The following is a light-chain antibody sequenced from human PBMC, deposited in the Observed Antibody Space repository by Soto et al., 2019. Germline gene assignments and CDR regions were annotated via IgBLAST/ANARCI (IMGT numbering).Light chain of an antibody. Sequence: EIVLTQSPATLSFSPGERATLSCGASAAVSSSYVAWYQQKSGLAPRLLIHDASSRATGIPDRFSGSKSGTEFTLTIRSLEPEDAALYYCRQYGSSPITFGQGTRLEIK. J-gene: IGKJ5*01. CDR2: DAS. V-gene: IGKV3D-20*01. CDR3: RQYGSSPIT. CDR1: AAVSSSY.